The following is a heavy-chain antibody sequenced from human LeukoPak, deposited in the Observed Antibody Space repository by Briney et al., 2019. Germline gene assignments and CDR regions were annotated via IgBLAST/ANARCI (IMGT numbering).Heavy chain of an antibody. V-gene: IGHV1-46*01. D-gene: IGHD6-6*01. CDR1: GYTFTSYY. CDR3: ARVGSIAARPWVGTFERYNWFDP. J-gene: IGHJ5*02. CDR2: INPSGGST. Sequence: ASVKVSCKASGYTFTSYYMHWVRQAPGQGLEWMGIINPSGGSTSYAQKFQGRVTITADESTSTAYMELSSLRSEDTAVYYCARVGSIAARPWVGTFERYNWFDPWGQGTLVTVSS.